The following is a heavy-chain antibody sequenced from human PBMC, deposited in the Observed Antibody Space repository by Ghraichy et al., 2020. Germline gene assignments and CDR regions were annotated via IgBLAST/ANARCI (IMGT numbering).Heavy chain of an antibody. CDR2: IKQDGSEK. Sequence: GGSLRLSCAASGFTFSSYWMSWVRQAPGKGLEWVSNIKQDGSEKYYVDSVKGRFTISRDNAKNSLYLQMNSLRAEDTAVYYCARDSGYYYADFDYWGQGTLVTVSS. J-gene: IGHJ4*02. V-gene: IGHV3-7*01. CDR1: GFTFSSYW. CDR3: ARDSGYYYADFDY. D-gene: IGHD3-22*01.